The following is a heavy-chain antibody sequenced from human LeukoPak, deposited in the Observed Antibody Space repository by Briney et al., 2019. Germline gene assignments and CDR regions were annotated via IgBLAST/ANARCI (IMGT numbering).Heavy chain of an antibody. CDR3: ATSETYYYGSRPRPLGPQLDY. CDR2: INPNSGGT. V-gene: IGHV1-2*02. D-gene: IGHD3-10*01. J-gene: IGHJ4*02. Sequence: ASVKVSCKASGYTFTGYYMHWVRQAPGQGLEWMGWINPNSGGTNYAQKFQGRVTMTRDTSISTAYMELSSLRSEDTAVYYCATSETYYYGSRPRPLGPQLDYWGQGTLVTVSS. CDR1: GYTFTGYY.